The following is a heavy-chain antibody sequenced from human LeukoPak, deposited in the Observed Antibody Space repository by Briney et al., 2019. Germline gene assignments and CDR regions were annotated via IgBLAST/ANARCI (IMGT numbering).Heavy chain of an antibody. V-gene: IGHV4-31*03. Sequence: PSQTLSLTCTVSGGSISSGGYYWSWIRQHPGKGLEWIGYIYYSGSTYYNPSLKSRVTISVDTSKNQFSLKLSSVTAADTAVYYCARQKGGYYYGSGSLDYWGQGTLVTVSS. J-gene: IGHJ4*02. CDR1: GGSISSGGYY. CDR3: ARQKGGYYYGSGSLDY. D-gene: IGHD3-10*01. CDR2: IYYSGST.